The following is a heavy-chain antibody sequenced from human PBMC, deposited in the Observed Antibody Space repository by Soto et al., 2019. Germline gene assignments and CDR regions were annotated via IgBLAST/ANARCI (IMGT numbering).Heavy chain of an antibody. J-gene: IGHJ6*02. CDR3: ARDSGSDYGDYADSDYYYGMDV. Sequence: LSCAASGFTFSSYWMSWVRQAPGKGLEWVANIKQDGSEKYYVDSVKGRFTISRDNAKNSLYLQMNSLRAEDTAVYYCARDSGSDYGDYADSDYYYGMDVWRQGTAVTVSS. CDR2: IKQDGSEK. CDR1: GFTFSSYW. D-gene: IGHD4-17*01. V-gene: IGHV3-7*03.